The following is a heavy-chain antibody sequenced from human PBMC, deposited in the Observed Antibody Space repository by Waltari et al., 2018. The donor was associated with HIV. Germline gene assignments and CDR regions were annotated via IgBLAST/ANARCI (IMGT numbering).Heavy chain of an antibody. J-gene: IGHJ4*02. CDR1: GFASVSYD. Sequence: EVQLLESGGGLVQPGGSRRLSCAASGFASVSYDITWVRQSPERGLEWVAAVSGSGAKSFYADSVKGRFTISRDNSKNTVFLQMNSLRAADTAIYYCAKAYYENTAYYYDFWGRGTRVTVSS. CDR3: AKAYYENTAYYYDF. D-gene: IGHD3-22*01. CDR2: VSGSGAKS. V-gene: IGHV3-23*01.